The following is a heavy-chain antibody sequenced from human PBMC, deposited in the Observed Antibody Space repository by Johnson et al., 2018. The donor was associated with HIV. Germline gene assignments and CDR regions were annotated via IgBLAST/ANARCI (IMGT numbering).Heavy chain of an antibody. Sequence: VQLVESGGGLVQPGGSLRLSCAASGFTFSNYWLSWVRQAPWKGLAWVANIQLDGSEKYYVDSVKGRFTISRDNAKNSLYLQMNSLRAEDTALYYGARDRYSSSSGAFDIWGQGTMVTVSS. D-gene: IGHD6-6*01. CDR1: GFTFSNYW. CDR2: IQLDGSEK. J-gene: IGHJ3*02. V-gene: IGHV3-7*03. CDR3: ARDRYSSSSGAFDI.